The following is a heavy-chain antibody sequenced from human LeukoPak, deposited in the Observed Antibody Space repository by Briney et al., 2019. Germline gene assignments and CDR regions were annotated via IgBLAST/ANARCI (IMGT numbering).Heavy chain of an antibody. CDR3: ARKDWNDVRAFDI. CDR1: GGSISSSNW. D-gene: IGHD1-1*01. CDR2: IYHSGII. J-gene: IGHJ3*02. Sequence: SETLSLTCTVSGGSISSSNWWSWVRQPPGKGLEWIGEIYHSGIINYNPSLRSRVTISVDKSKNQFSLNLSSVTAADTAVYFCARKDWNDVRAFDIWGQGTMVTVSS. V-gene: IGHV4-4*02.